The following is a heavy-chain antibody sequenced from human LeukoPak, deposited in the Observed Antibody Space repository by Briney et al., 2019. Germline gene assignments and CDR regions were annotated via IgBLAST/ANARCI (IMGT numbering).Heavy chain of an antibody. V-gene: IGHV3-20*04. J-gene: IGHJ4*02. D-gene: IGHD1-1*01. Sequence: GGSLRLSCAASGFTFSSYWMHWVRQAPGKGLVWVSGVNWDGRSTGYADSVKGRFTISRDNAKNSLYLQMNSLRVEDTALYYCARVAGSNNWYFDYWGQGTLVIVSS. CDR3: ARVAGSNNWYFDY. CDR2: VNWDGRST. CDR1: GFTFSSYW.